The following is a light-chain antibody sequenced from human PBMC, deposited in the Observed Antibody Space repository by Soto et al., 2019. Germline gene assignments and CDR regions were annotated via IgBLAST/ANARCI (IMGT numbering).Light chain of an antibody. CDR1: SSNIGINT. Sequence: QSVLTQPPSASGTPGQRVTISCSGSSSNIGINTVNWYQQFPGTAPKVLIYLNDQRPSGVPDRFSGSKSGTSASLAISGLQSEDEAHYYCISYGGTNPYVFGQATKVTV. CDR2: LND. V-gene: IGLV1-44*01. CDR3: ISYGGTNPYV. J-gene: IGLJ1*01.